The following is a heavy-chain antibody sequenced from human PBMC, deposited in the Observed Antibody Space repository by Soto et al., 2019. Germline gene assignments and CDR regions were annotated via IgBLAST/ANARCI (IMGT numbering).Heavy chain of an antibody. CDR3: AKERLLFVWLQGVDY. CDR2: ISYDGSNK. Sequence: QVQLVESGGGVVQPGRSLRLSCAASGFTFSTYGMHWVRQAPGKGLEWVAVISYDGSNKYYADSVKGRFTISRDNSINTLYVQMDSLRAEDTAVYYCAKERLLFVWLQGVDYWGQGTLVTVSS. CDR1: GFTFSTYG. D-gene: IGHD3-9*01. J-gene: IGHJ4*02. V-gene: IGHV3-30*18.